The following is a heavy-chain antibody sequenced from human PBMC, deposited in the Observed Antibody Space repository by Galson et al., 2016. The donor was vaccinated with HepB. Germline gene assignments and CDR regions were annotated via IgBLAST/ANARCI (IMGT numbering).Heavy chain of an antibody. CDR1: GDSITSSGYF. V-gene: IGHV4-39*01. Sequence: ETLSLTCNVSGDSITSSGYFWGWIRQPPGKGLEWIGAISYRGTTYDYPSLKSRLTVSVDTSKNQFSLKLSSVTAADTAVYYCARSVNEAFDICGQGTMVTVSS. J-gene: IGHJ3*02. CDR3: ARSVNEAFDI. CDR2: ISYRGTT.